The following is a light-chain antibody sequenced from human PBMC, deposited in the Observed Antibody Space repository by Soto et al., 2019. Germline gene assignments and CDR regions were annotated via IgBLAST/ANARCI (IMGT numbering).Light chain of an antibody. Sequence: QSVLTQPASVSGSPGQSITISCTGTSRDIGTYNYVSWYQQQPGRAPKLIIYMVINRPSGVSDRFSGSKSGNTASLTISGLQAEDEADYYCSSYTSGTTLVVFGTGTKLTVL. J-gene: IGLJ1*01. CDR2: MVI. V-gene: IGLV2-14*01. CDR3: SSYTSGTTLVV. CDR1: SRDIGTYNY.